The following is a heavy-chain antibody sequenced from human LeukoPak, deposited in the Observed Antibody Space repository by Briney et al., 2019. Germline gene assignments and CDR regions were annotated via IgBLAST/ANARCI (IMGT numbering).Heavy chain of an antibody. Sequence: SETLSLTCAVYGGSFSGYYWSWIRQPPGKGLEWIGEINHSGSTNYNPSPKSRVTISVDTSKNQFSLKLSSVTAADTAVYYCASRGGGIAAAGTYYWGQGTLVTVSS. CDR3: ASRGGGIAAAGTYY. D-gene: IGHD6-13*01. CDR1: GGSFSGYY. J-gene: IGHJ4*02. CDR2: INHSGST. V-gene: IGHV4-34*01.